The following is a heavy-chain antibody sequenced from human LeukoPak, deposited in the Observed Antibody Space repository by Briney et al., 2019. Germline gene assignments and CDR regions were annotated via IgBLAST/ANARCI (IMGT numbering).Heavy chain of an antibody. CDR1: GFTFSSYA. J-gene: IGHJ1*01. CDR3: ADQDYGDYMDYFHH. CDR2: ISGSGDST. D-gene: IGHD4-17*01. Sequence: GGSLRLSCAASGFTFSSYAMSWVRQAPGKGLEWVSAISGSGDSTYYADSVKGRFTISRDTSKNTLYLQMTSLRAEDTAVYYCADQDYGDYMDYFHHWGQGTLVTVPS. V-gene: IGHV3-23*01.